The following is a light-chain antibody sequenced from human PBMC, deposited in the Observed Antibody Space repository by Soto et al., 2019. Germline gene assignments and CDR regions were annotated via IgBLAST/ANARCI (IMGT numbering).Light chain of an antibody. Sequence: EIVLTQSPATLSLSPGERATLSCRSSQSVSSYLAWYQQKPGQAPRLLIYDAANRATGIPARFSGSGSGTDFTLTISGLEPEDFAVYYCQQYGSLSWTFGQGTKVDIK. V-gene: IGKV3-11*01. CDR3: QQYGSLSWT. CDR1: QSVSSY. CDR2: DAA. J-gene: IGKJ1*01.